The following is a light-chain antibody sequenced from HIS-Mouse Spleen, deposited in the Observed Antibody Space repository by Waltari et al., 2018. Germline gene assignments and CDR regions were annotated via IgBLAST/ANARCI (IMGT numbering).Light chain of an antibody. J-gene: IGKJ4*01. CDR1: QSVSSSY. CDR3: QQYGSSPALT. CDR2: GAS. Sequence: EIVLTQSPGTLSLSQGERATLSCRASQSVSSSYLASYQQKPGQPPSLLIYGASSRATGIPDRLSGSGSGTAFTPTISSLEPEDFAVYYCQQYGSSPALTFGGGTKVEIK. V-gene: IGKV3-20*01.